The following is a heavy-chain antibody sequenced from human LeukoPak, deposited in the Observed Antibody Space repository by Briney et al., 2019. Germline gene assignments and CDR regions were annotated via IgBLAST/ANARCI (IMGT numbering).Heavy chain of an antibody. CDR1: GFTFSSYG. D-gene: IGHD6-6*01. CDR2: IRYDGSNK. CDR3: AKDRGYSSSRGAGGIGY. V-gene: IGHV3-30*02. Sequence: GGSLRLSCAASGFTFSSYGMHWVRQAPGKGLEWVAFIRYDGSNKYYADSVKGRFTISRDNSKNTLYLQMNSLRAEDTAVYYCAKDRGYSSSRGAGGIGYWGQGTLVTVSS. J-gene: IGHJ4*02.